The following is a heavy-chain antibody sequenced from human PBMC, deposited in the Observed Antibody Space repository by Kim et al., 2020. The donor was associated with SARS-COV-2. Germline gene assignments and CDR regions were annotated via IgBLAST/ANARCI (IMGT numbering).Heavy chain of an antibody. CDR3: ARRAAGDAFDI. D-gene: IGHD6-25*01. V-gene: IGHV5-51*01. J-gene: IGHJ3*02. CDR2: T. Sequence: TGYSPSFQGQVTISADKSISTAYLQWSSLKASDTAMYYCARRAAGDAFDIWGQGTMVTVSS.